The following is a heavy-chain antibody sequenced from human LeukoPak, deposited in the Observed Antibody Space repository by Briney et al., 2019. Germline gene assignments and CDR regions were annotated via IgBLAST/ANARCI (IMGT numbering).Heavy chain of an antibody. CDR2: ITPHNGGT. D-gene: IGHD3-22*01. Sequence: GASVKVSCKASGYTFTGYYIHWVRQPPGQGLEWMGWITPHNGGTHYAQKFQGGVTMTRDTSISTAYMELSRLRSDDTAVYYCARPAYDSSGYYYFDYWGQGTLVTVSS. CDR1: GYTFTGYY. CDR3: ARPAYDSSGYYYFDY. V-gene: IGHV1-2*02. J-gene: IGHJ4*02.